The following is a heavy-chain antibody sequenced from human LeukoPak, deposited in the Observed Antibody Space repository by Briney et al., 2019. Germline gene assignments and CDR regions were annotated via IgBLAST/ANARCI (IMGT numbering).Heavy chain of an antibody. CDR2: INPSGGST. CDR1: GYTFTSYY. D-gene: IGHD6-19*01. V-gene: IGHV1-46*01. J-gene: IGHJ1*01. CDR3: ASLRYSRGWLGYFQH. Sequence: GASVKVSCKASGYTFTSYYIHWVRQAPGQRFEWMGIINPSGGSTSYAQKFQGRVTMTRDTSTSTVYMELISLRSEDTAVYYCASLRYSRGWLGYFQHWGQGTLVTVSS.